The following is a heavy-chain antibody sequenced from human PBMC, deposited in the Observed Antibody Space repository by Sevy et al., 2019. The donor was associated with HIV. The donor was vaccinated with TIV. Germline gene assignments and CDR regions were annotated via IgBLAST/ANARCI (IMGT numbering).Heavy chain of an antibody. Sequence: GGSLRLSCAASGFTFDDYGMSWVRQAPGKGLEWVSGINWNGGSTGYADSVKGRFTISRDNAKNFRYLQRNGLRSEDTALYYCARVLYCGGGSCYGAFDIWGQGTMVTISS. CDR3: ARVLYCGGGSCYGAFDI. CDR2: INWNGGST. CDR1: GFTFDDYG. V-gene: IGHV3-20*04. J-gene: IGHJ3*02. D-gene: IGHD2-15*01.